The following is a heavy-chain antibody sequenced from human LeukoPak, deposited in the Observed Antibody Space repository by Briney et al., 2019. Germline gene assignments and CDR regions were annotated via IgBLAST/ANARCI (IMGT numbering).Heavy chain of an antibody. CDR1: GFTFSCYA. Sequence: GGSLRLSCAASGFTFSCYAMSWVRQAPGKGLEWVSAISGSGGSTYYADSVKGRFTISGDNSKNTLYLQMNSLRAEDTAVYYCAKDGPVSMVAPIDYWGQGTPVTVSS. CDR2: ISGSGGST. CDR3: AKDGPVSMVAPIDY. D-gene: IGHD3-3*02. J-gene: IGHJ4*02. V-gene: IGHV3-23*01.